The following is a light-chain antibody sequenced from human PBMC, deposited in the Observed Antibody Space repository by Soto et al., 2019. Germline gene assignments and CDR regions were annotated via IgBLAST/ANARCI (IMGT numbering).Light chain of an antibody. CDR2: GAS. Sequence: IVLTQSPGTLSLSPGDRATLSCRASQSVSSNYLGWYQQKPGQALRLLLYGASSRAIGIPDRFSGSGSGTDFTLTISRLEPEDFAVYYCQQYDTSPPLTFGGGTKVEIK. J-gene: IGKJ4*01. CDR3: QQYDTSPPLT. V-gene: IGKV3-20*01. CDR1: QSVSSNY.